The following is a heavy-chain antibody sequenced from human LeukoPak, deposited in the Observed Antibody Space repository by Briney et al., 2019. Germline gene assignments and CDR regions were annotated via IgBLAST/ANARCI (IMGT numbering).Heavy chain of an antibody. D-gene: IGHD3-22*01. CDR2: ISGSGGST. V-gene: IGHV3-23*01. CDR1: GFTFSSYA. CDR3: ARGSHYYDW. Sequence: GGSLRLSCTASGFTFSSYATTWVRQAPGKGLEWVSVISGSGGSTYYADSVKGRFTISRDNSKNTLYLQMNSLRAEDTAVYYCARGSHYYDWWGQETLVTVSS. J-gene: IGHJ4*02.